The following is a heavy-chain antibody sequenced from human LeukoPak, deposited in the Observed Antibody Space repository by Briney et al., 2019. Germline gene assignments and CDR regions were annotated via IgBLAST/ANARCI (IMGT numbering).Heavy chain of an antibody. CDR2: IYYSGST. CDR1: GGSISSYY. Sequence: NPSETLSLTCTVSGGSISSYYWSWIRQPPGKGLEWIGYIYYSGSTNYNPSLKSRVTISVDTSKNQFSLKLSSVTAADTAVYYCARRETEDYYALEGAFDIWGQGTMVTVSS. D-gene: IGHD3-10*01. J-gene: IGHJ3*02. CDR3: ARRETEDYYALEGAFDI. V-gene: IGHV4-59*08.